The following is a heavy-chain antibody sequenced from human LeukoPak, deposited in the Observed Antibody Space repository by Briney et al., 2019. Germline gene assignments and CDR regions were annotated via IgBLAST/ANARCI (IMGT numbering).Heavy chain of an antibody. V-gene: IGHV3-48*03. Sequence: PTGGSLRLSCAVSGFPFSIYEMNWVRQAPGKGLEWVSNIGSSGTTRYYADSVKGRFSIPRDNAKNSLYLQMNSLRVEDTGVYYCALLAVASDFDYWGQGALVTVSS. CDR2: IGSSGTTR. D-gene: IGHD6-19*01. CDR3: ALLAVASDFDY. J-gene: IGHJ4*02. CDR1: GFPFSIYE.